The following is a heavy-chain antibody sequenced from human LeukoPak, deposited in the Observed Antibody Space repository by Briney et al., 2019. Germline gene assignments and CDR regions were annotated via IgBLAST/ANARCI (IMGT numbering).Heavy chain of an antibody. CDR2: INHSGST. D-gene: IGHD3-10*01. J-gene: IGHJ4*02. CDR1: GGSFSGYY. Sequence: PSETLSLTCAVYGGSFSGYYWSWIRQPPGKGLEWIGEINHSGSTNYNPSLKSRVTISVDTSKSQFSLTLSSVTAADTAVYYCARTRYGSGSYTYLDYWGQGTLVTVSS. CDR3: ARTRYGSGSYTYLDY. V-gene: IGHV4-34*01.